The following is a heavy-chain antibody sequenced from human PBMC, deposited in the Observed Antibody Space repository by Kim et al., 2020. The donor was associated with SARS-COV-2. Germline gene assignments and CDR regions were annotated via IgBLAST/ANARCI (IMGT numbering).Heavy chain of an antibody. Sequence: GGSLRLSCAASGFTFSSYGMHWVRQAPGKGLEWVAVIWYDGSNKYYADSMKGRFTISRDNSKNTLYLQMNSLRAEDTAVYYCARSDFGDGYNYNYFDYWGQGTLVTVSS. D-gene: IGHD5-12*01. CDR3: ARSDFGDGYNYNYFDY. J-gene: IGHJ4*02. CDR2: IWYDGSNK. V-gene: IGHV3-33*01. CDR1: GFTFSSYG.